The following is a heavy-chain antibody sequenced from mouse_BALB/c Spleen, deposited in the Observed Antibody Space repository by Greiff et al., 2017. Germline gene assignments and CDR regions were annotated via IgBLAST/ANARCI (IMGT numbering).Heavy chain of an antibody. D-gene: IGHD1-1*02. CDR3: ARVYGGYFDV. V-gene: IGHV5-6-3*01. CDR1: GFTFSSYG. J-gene: IGHJ1*01. CDR2: INSNGGST. Sequence: EVKVVESGGGLVQPGGSLKLSCAASGFTFSSYGMSWVRQTPDKRLELVATINSNGGSTYYPDSVKGRFTISRDNAKNTLYLQMSSLKSEDTAMYYCARVYGGYFDVWGAGTTVTVSS.